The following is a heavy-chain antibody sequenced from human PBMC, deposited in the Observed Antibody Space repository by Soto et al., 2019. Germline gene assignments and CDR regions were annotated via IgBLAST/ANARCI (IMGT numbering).Heavy chain of an antibody. CDR1: GGTFSSYA. V-gene: IGHV1-69*01. J-gene: IGHJ4*02. D-gene: IGHD1-26*01. CDR3: AREGGSYVPGNYFDY. CDR2: LIPIFGTA. Sequence: QVQLVQSGAEVQKPGSSVKVSCKASGGTFSSYAISWVRQAPGQGLEWMGGLIPIFGTANYAQKFLGRVTITADESTSTAYMELRSLRSEDTAVYYCAREGGSYVPGNYFDYWGQGTLVTVSS.